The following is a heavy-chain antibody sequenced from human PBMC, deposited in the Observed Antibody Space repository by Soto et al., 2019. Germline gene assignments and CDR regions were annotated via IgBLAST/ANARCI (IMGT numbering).Heavy chain of an antibody. J-gene: IGHJ4*02. V-gene: IGHV1-3*01. CDR2: INAGNGNT. D-gene: IGHD2-21*02. CDR3: ARAWVVVTAPDY. CDR1: GYTFTSYA. Sequence: ASVKVSCKASGYTFTSYAMHWVRQAPGQRLERKGWINAGNGNTKYSQKFQGRVTITRDTSASTAYMELSSLRSEDTAVYYCARAWVVVTAPDYWGQGTLVTVSS.